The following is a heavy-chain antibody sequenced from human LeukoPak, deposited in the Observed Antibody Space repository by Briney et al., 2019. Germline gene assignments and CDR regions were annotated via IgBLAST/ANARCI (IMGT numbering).Heavy chain of an antibody. D-gene: IGHD2-21*02. V-gene: IGHV5-51*01. CDR2: IYPGDSDT. J-gene: IGHJ4*02. CDR1: GYSFTSYW. CDR3: ARRIYCGGDCYYFDY. Sequence: GESLKISCKGSGYSFTSYWIGWVRQMPGKGLEWMGIIYPGDSDTRYSPSFQGQVTISADKSISTAYLQWSRLKASDTAMYYCARRIYCGGDCYYFDYWGQGTLVTVSS.